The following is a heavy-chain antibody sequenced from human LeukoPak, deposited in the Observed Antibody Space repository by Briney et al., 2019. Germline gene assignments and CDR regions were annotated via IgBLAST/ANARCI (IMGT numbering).Heavy chain of an antibody. CDR2: ISSSSSTI. D-gene: IGHD3-3*01. CDR3: AKVRYDFWSGYRGLDY. CDR1: GFTFSSYS. V-gene: IGHV3-48*01. J-gene: IGHJ4*02. Sequence: PGGSLRLSCAASGFTFSSYSMNWVRQAPGKGLEWVSYISSSSSTIYYADSVKGRFTISRDNSKNTLYLQMNSLRAEDTAVYYCAKVRYDFWSGYRGLDYWGQGTLVTVSS.